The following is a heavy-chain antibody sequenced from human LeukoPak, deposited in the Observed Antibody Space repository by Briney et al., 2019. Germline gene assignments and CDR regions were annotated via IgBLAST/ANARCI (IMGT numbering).Heavy chain of an antibody. CDR1: GFTVSSNY. CDR3: ARDSHYGSGSYYSP. Sequence: PGGSLRLSCAASGFTVSSNYMSWVRQAPGKGLEWVSRINSDGSSTSYADSVKGRSTISRDNAKNTLYLQMNSLRAEDTAVYYCARDSHYGSGSYYSPWGQGTLVTVSS. J-gene: IGHJ5*02. D-gene: IGHD3-10*01. V-gene: IGHV3-74*01. CDR2: INSDGSST.